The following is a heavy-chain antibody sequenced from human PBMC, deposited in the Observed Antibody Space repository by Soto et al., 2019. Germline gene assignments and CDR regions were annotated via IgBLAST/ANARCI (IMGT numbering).Heavy chain of an antibody. CDR2: ISAYNGNT. CDR1: GYTFTSYG. D-gene: IGHD2-15*01. J-gene: IGHJ6*02. CDR3: ARGGDCSGGSCYSEYYYGMDV. Sequence: QVRLVQSGAEVKKPGASVKVSCKASGYTFTSYGISWVRQAPGQGLEWMGWISAYNGNTNYAQKLQGRVTMTTDTSTSTAYMELRSLRSDDTAVYYCARGGDCSGGSCYSEYYYGMDVWGQGTTVTVSS. V-gene: IGHV1-18*01.